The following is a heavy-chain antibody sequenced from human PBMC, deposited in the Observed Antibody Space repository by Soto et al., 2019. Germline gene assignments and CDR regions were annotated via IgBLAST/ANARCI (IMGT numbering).Heavy chain of an antibody. CDR2: ISAYNGNT. Sequence: ASVKVSCKASGYTFTSYGISWVRQAPGQGLEWMGWISAYNGNTNYAQKLQGRVTMTTDTSTSTAYMELRSLRSDDTAVYYCATTYYYDSSGYSSLDYWGQGTLVTVSS. V-gene: IGHV1-18*01. J-gene: IGHJ4*02. CDR1: GYTFTSYG. D-gene: IGHD3-22*01. CDR3: ATTYYYDSSGYSSLDY.